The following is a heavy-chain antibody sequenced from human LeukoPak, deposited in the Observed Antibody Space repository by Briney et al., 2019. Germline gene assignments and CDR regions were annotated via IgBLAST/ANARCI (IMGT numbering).Heavy chain of an antibody. D-gene: IGHD1-14*01. CDR1: GYTFTSYY. CDR2: INPSGGST. CDR3: ARSSGRSPNRDYMDV. J-gene: IGHJ6*03. V-gene: IGHV1-46*01. Sequence: ASMKVSCKASGYTFTSYYMHWVRQAPGQGLEWMGIINPSGGSTSYAQKFQGRVTMTRDTSTSTVYMELSSLRSEDTAVYYCARSSGRSPNRDYMDVWGKGTTVTISS.